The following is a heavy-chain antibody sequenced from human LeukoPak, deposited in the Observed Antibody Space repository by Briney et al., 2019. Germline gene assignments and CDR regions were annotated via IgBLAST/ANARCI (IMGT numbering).Heavy chain of an antibody. Sequence: ASVKVSCKASGYTFTGYYMHWVRQAPGQGLEWMGWINPNSGGTNYAQKFQGRVTMTRDTSISTAYMELSRLRSDDTAVYYCARGYFSSTSCYTVDYWGQGTLVTVSS. J-gene: IGHJ4*02. V-gene: IGHV1-2*02. D-gene: IGHD2-2*02. CDR1: GYTFTGYY. CDR3: ARGYFSSTSCYTVDY. CDR2: INPNSGGT.